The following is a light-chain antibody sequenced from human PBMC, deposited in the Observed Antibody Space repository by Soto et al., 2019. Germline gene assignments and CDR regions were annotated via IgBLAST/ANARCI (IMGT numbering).Light chain of an antibody. J-gene: IGLJ1*01. CDR1: SSDVGGYNY. V-gene: IGLV2-8*01. CDR2: EVT. CDR3: SSHGGANNFYV. Sequence: QSVLTQPPSASGSPGQSVTISCTGTSSDVGGYNYVSWYQQHPGKVPKLMIYEVTKRPSGVPDRFSGSKSGNTASLTVSGLQAEDEADYYCSSHGGANNFYVFGTGTNVTVL.